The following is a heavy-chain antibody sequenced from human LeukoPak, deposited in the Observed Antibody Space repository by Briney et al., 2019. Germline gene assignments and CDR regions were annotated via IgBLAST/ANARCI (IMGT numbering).Heavy chain of an antibody. CDR1: GFTFSDYC. CDR3: ARRAAPETPFDY. CDR2: IWYDGSNK. J-gene: IGHJ4*02. V-gene: IGHV3-33*08. Sequence: GGSLRLSCAASGFTFSDYCMSWIRQAPGKGLEWVAVIWYDGSNKYYADSVKGRFTISRDNSKNTLYLQMNSLRAEDTAVYYCARRAAPETPFDYWGQGTLVTVSS. D-gene: IGHD6-13*01.